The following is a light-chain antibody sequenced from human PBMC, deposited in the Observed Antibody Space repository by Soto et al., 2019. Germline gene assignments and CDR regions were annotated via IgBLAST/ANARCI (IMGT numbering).Light chain of an antibody. Sequence: EVVLTQSPGTLTLSPGXRATLACRASKSVSNYLAWYQQKSGQAPRLLIYGASSRASGIPDRFSGSGSGTDFTLTISRVEPEDFAVYYCQQYGSSLTFGLGTKV. CDR3: QQYGSSLT. V-gene: IGKV3-20*01. J-gene: IGKJ1*01. CDR1: KSVSNY. CDR2: GAS.